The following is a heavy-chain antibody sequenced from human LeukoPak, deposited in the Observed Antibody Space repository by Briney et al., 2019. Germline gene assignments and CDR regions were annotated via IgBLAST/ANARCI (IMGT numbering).Heavy chain of an antibody. CDR1: GGTFSSYA. J-gene: IGHJ4*02. Sequence: GASVKVSCKASGGTFSSYAISWVRQAPGQGLEWMGRIIPIFGTANYAQKFQGRVTITTDESTSTAYMELSSLRSEDTAVYYCARSEEYYDSSGHYDYWGQGTLVTVSS. CDR2: IIPIFGTA. CDR3: ARSEEYYDSSGHYDY. D-gene: IGHD3-22*01. V-gene: IGHV1-69*05.